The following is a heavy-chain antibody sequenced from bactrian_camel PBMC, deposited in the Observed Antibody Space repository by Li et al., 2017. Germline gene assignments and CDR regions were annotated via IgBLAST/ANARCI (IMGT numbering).Heavy chain of an antibody. CDR2: IDIHSNP. J-gene: IGHJ4*01. CDR1: GLSNFMYC. Sequence: QVQLVESGGGSVQAGGSLRLSCSVSGLSNFMYCMGWFRQGVEKEREGVAIIDIHSNPTYADSVKGRFTITHDNTKNTHFLEMSNLQPEDSAVYYCAAVSTGPCLSVISRGSPQRGDFQFWGQGTQVTVS. V-gene: IGHV3S55*01. CDR3: AAVSTGPCLSVISRGSPQRGDFQF. D-gene: IGHD7*01.